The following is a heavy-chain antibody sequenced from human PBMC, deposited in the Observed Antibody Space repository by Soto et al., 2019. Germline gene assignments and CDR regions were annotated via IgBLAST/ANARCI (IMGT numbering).Heavy chain of an antibody. J-gene: IGHJ3*02. CDR3: ARDPRSGYDSSGYYYTGAFDI. V-gene: IGHV4-31*03. D-gene: IGHD3-22*01. Sequence: QVQLQESGPGLVKPSQTLSLTCTVSGGSISSGGYYWGWIRQHPGKGLEWIGYIYYSGSTYYNPSLKSRVTISVDTSKNQFSLKLSSVTAADTAVYYCARDPRSGYDSSGYYYTGAFDIWGQGTMVTVSS. CDR2: IYYSGST. CDR1: GGSISSGGYY.